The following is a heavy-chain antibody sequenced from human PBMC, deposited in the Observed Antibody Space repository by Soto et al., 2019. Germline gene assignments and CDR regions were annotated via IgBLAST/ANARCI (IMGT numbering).Heavy chain of an antibody. CDR3: ARGRGGTYDAFDI. CDR1: GDSVISATYY. D-gene: IGHD1-26*01. J-gene: IGHJ3*02. Sequence: PSATLSLTCPVSGDSVISATYYWSSIRQPPGKGLEWIGYIYYDGGTTYNSSLKSRVTISTDTSKNQFSLKLVSLTAADTAFYYCARGRGGTYDAFDIWGPGTLVT. CDR2: IYYDGGT. V-gene: IGHV4-61*01.